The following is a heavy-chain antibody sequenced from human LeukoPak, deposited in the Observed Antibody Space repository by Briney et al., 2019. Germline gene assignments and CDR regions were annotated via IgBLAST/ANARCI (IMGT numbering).Heavy chain of an antibody. D-gene: IGHD1-7*01. CDR2: MSPESGNT. CDR1: EYTFTGYD. V-gene: IGHV1-8*01. Sequence: ASVKVSCKASEYTFTGYDINWVRQATGQGLEWMGWMSPESGNTGYAQKFQGRVTMTRDTSISTAYMELSGLRSEDTAVYYCARASLRKGNYEGPRDYYFYIDVWSKGSTVTVSS. CDR3: ARASLRKGNYEGPRDYYFYIDV. J-gene: IGHJ6*03.